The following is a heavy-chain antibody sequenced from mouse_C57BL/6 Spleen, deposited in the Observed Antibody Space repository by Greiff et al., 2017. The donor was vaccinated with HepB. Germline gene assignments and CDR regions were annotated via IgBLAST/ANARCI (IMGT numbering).Heavy chain of an antibody. Sequence: VKLMESGPELVKPGASVKISCKASGYAFSSSWMNWVKQRPGKGLEWIGRIYPGDGDTNYNGKFKGKATLTADKSSSTAYMQLSSLTSEDSAVYFCARASGNYYAMDYWGQGTSVTVSS. CDR1: GYAFSSSW. CDR3: ARASGNYYAMDY. J-gene: IGHJ4*01. D-gene: IGHD2-1*01. V-gene: IGHV1-82*01. CDR2: IYPGDGDT.